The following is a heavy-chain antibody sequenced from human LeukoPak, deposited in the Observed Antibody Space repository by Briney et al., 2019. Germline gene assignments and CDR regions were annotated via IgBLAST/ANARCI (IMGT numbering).Heavy chain of an antibody. V-gene: IGHV3-7*01. D-gene: IGHD2-8*01. J-gene: IGHJ3*02. Sequence: GGSLRLSCAASGFTFSSYGMHWVRQAPGKGLEWVANIKQDGSEKYYVDSVKGRFTISRDNAKNSLYLQMNSLRAEDTAVYYCARDTNYFDAFDIWGQGTMVTVSS. CDR1: GFTFSSYG. CDR3: ARDTNYFDAFDI. CDR2: IKQDGSEK.